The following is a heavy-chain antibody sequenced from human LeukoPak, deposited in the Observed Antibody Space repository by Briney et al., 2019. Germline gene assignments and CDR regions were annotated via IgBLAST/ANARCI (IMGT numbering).Heavy chain of an antibody. V-gene: IGHV3-7*01. D-gene: IGHD3-10*01. Sequence: QPGGSLRLSCAASGFTFSSYWMSWVRQAPRKGLEWVANIKQDGSEKYYVDSVKGRFTISSDNAKNSLYLQMNSLRAEDTAVYYCARVAGSGSYYTGLFDYWGQGTLVTVSS. CDR3: ARVAGSGSYYTGLFDY. CDR1: GFTFSSYW. CDR2: IKQDGSEK. J-gene: IGHJ4*02.